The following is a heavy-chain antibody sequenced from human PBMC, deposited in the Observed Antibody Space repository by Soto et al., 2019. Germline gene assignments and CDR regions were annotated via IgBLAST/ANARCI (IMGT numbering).Heavy chain of an antibody. D-gene: IGHD3-3*01. J-gene: IGHJ4*01. CDR1: GGSISRYY. CDR2: IYYSGST. Sequence: SETLSLTCTVSGGSISRYYWSWIRQPPGKGLEWIGYIYYSGSTNYNPSLKSRVTISADTSKNQFSLSLTSVTAADTAVYYCARSPHYYTPGSSPFQHWGPGTMVTVST. V-gene: IGHV4-59*08. CDR3: ARSPHYYTPGSSPFQH.